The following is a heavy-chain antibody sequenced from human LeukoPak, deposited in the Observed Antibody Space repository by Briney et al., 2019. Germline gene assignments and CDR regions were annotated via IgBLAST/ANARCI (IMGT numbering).Heavy chain of an antibody. Sequence: PGGSLRLPCAASGFTFSNYALAWVRQPPGKGLEWIGEINHSGCTNYNPSLKSRVTISVDTSKNQFSLKLSSVTAADTAVYYCARAYSFWSGYYPYNWFDPWGQGTLVTVSS. V-gene: IGHV4-34*01. CDR1: GFTFSNYA. J-gene: IGHJ5*02. D-gene: IGHD3-3*01. CDR2: INHSGCT. CDR3: ARAYSFWSGYYPYNWFDP.